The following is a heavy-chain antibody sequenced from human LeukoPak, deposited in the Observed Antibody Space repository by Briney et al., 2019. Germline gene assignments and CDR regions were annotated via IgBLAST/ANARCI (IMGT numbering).Heavy chain of an antibody. CDR1: GYTLTELS. D-gene: IGHD3-22*01. Sequence: ASVKVSCKVSGYTLTELSMHWVRQAPGKGLEWMGGFDPEDGETIYAQKFQGRVTMTEDTSTDTAYMELSSLRSEDTAVYYCATDHYDSSGYQPPLDAFDIWGQGTMVTVSS. J-gene: IGHJ3*02. CDR3: ATDHYDSSGYQPPLDAFDI. CDR2: FDPEDGET. V-gene: IGHV1-24*01.